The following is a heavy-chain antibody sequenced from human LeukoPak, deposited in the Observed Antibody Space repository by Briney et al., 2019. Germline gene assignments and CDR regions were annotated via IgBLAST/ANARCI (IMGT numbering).Heavy chain of an antibody. CDR1: GDSVKNYY. Sequence: SETLSLTCTVSGDSVKNYYWSWIRQPPGKGLEWIGLVHYTGTANYNPSLKSRITLSVDTSKDQFSLSLSYVTAADAAVYYCARHGLPGAKSYHFGLDVWGQGTTVTVSS. CDR2: VHYTGTA. V-gene: IGHV4-59*08. CDR3: ARHGLPGAKSYHFGLDV. D-gene: IGHD1-26*01. J-gene: IGHJ6*02.